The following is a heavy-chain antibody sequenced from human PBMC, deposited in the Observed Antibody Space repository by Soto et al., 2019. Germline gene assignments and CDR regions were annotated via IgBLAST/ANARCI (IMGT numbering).Heavy chain of an antibody. CDR3: AITHLRFGEHHY. Sequence: QVQLVQSGAEVKKPGASVKVSCKASGYTFTSYDINWVRQATGQGLEWMGWMNPNSGNTGYAQNFEGRVTMTRNTSISTAYMELSSLRSEDTAVYYCAITHLRFGEHHYWGQGTLVTVSS. J-gene: IGHJ4*02. V-gene: IGHV1-8*01. CDR1: GYTFTSYD. D-gene: IGHD3-10*01. CDR2: MNPNSGNT.